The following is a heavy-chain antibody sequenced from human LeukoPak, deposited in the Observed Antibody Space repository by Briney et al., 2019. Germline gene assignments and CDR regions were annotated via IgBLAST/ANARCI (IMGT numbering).Heavy chain of an antibody. J-gene: IGHJ6*03. Sequence: PGGSLRLSCGASGFTFTNYWMSWVRQSPGKGLEWVANINKDGSQKYYVESVKGRFTISRDNAKNSLYLQMNSLRAEDTAVYYCAREGHYYYMDVWGKGTTVTVSS. V-gene: IGHV3-7*01. CDR2: INKDGSQK. CDR3: AREGHYYYMDV. CDR1: GFTFTNYW.